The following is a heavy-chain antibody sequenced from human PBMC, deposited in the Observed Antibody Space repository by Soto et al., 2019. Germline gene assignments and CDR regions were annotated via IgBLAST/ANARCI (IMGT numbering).Heavy chain of an antibody. Sequence: EERLVQSGGGLVQPGGSLRLSCAASGFSVGGNYMSWVRQAPGKGLELVSLIYSGGNPFYADSMKGRFTLSRDNSNNMLYLLMARLRAEDTAVYYGGSGRNSDCWGQGTLVIVSS. V-gene: IGHV3-53*01. CDR1: GFSVGGNY. CDR3: GSGRNSDC. D-gene: IGHD2-21*01. CDR2: IYSGGNP. J-gene: IGHJ4*02.